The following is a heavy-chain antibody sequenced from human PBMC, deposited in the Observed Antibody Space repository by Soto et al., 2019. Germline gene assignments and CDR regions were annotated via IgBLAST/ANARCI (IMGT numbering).Heavy chain of an antibody. CDR3: AKHTTYYYYGMDV. V-gene: IGHV5-51*01. CDR1: GYSFSSYW. D-gene: IGHD1-1*01. Sequence: PGESLKISCEGSGYSFSSYWIAWVRQMPGKGLEWMGIIYPGDSDIRYSPSFQGQVTISADKSIRTAYLQWSSLKASDTAIYYWAKHTTYYYYGMDVWGLGTTVTVSS. CDR2: IYPGDSDI. J-gene: IGHJ6*02.